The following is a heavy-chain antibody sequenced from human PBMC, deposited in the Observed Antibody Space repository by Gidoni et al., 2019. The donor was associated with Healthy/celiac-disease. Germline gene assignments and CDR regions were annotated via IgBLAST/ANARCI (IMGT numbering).Heavy chain of an antibody. CDR1: GYTFTSYY. V-gene: IGHV1-46*01. Sequence: EVTKPGASVKASCKSSGYTFTSYYMHWVRQPPGQGLEWMGIINPSGGSTSSAQKCQGRVTMTRDTSTSTVYMELSSLRSEDTAVYYCARGGYYYDSSGPVDAFDIWGQGTMVTVSS. CDR3: ARGGYYYDSSGPVDAFDI. J-gene: IGHJ3*02. CDR2: INPSGGST. D-gene: IGHD3-22*01.